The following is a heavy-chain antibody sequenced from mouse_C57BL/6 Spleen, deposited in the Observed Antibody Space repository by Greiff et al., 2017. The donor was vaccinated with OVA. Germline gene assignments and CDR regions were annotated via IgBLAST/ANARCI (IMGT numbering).Heavy chain of an antibody. V-gene: IGHV1-80*01. CDR3: ARDGSSRWYFDV. CDR1: GYAFSSYW. D-gene: IGHD1-1*01. Sequence: VKLMESGAELVKPGASVKISCKASGYAFSSYWMNWVKQRPGKGLEWIGQIYPGDGDTNYNGKFKGKATLTADKSSSTAYMQLSSLASEDSAVYFCARDGSSRWYFDVWGTGTTVTVSS. J-gene: IGHJ1*03. CDR2: IYPGDGDT.